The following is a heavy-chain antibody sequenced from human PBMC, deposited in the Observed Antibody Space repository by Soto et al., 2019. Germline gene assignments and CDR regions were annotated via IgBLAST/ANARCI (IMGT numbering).Heavy chain of an antibody. D-gene: IGHD3-16*01. V-gene: IGHV4-31*03. CDR1: GGSISSGGYY. J-gene: IGHJ4*02. CDR3: ARGVLH. Sequence: QVQLQESGPGLVKPSQTLSLTCTVSGGSISSGGYYWSWIRQHPGKGLEWIGSIYYSGSTYYNPALKSRFTTAVDTSKNQFSQKLSSVTAADTAAYYCARGVLHWGQGTLVTVSS. CDR2: IYYSGST.